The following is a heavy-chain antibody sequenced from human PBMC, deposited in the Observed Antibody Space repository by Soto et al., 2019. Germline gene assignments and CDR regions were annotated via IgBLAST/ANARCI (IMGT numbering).Heavy chain of an antibody. V-gene: IGHV4-31*03. CDR2: IYYSGST. D-gene: IGHD2-2*01. CDR1: GGSISSGGYY. CDR3: ARDQRQYQLLRYYYYGMDV. J-gene: IGHJ6*02. Sequence: LSLTCTVSGGSISSGGYYWSWIRQHPGKGLEWIGYIYYSGSTYYNPSLKSRVTISVDTSKNQFSLKLSSVTAADTAVYYCARDQRQYQLLRYYYYGMDVWGQGTTVTVSS.